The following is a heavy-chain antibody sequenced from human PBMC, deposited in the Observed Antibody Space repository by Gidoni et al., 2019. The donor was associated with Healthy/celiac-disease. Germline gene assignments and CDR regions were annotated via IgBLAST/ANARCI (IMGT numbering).Heavy chain of an antibody. CDR3: ARIPYDSSGYRDY. D-gene: IGHD3-22*01. V-gene: IGHV1-2*02. J-gene: IGHJ4*02. CDR1: GYTFTGYY. CDR2: INPNSGGT. Sequence: QVQLVQSGAEVKKPGASVTVSCKASGYTFTGYYMHWVRQAPGQGLEWRGGINPNSGGTNYAQKFQGRVTMTRDTSISTAYMELSRLRSDDTAVYYCARIPYDSSGYRDYWGQGTLVTVSS.